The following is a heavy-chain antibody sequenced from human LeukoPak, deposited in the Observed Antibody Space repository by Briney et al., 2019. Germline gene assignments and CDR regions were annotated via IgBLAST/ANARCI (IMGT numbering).Heavy chain of an antibody. D-gene: IGHD1-26*01. CDR3: ASGPSYSGSNEYFDS. CDR1: GGTFSSYA. J-gene: IGHJ4*02. CDR2: INTNTGNP. V-gene: IGHV7-4-1*02. Sequence: ASVKVSCKASGGTFSSYAISWVRQAPRQGLEWMGWINTNTGNPTYAQDYTGRFVFSLDTSVSTTYLQISRLKAEDTAVYYCASGPSYSGSNEYFDSWGQGTLVTVSS.